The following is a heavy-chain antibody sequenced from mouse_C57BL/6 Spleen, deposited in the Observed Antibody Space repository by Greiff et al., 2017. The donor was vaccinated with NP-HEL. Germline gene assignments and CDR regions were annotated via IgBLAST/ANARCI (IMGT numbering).Heavy chain of an antibody. Sequence: QVQLQQPGAELVRPGSSVKLSCKASGYTFTSYWMHWVKQRPIQGLEWIGNIDPSDSETHYNQKFKDKATLTVDKSSSTAYMQLSSLRSEDSEVYYCARSARGYGSSYGYAMDYWGQGTSVTVSS. J-gene: IGHJ4*01. CDR2: IDPSDSET. D-gene: IGHD1-1*01. V-gene: IGHV1-52*01. CDR1: GYTFTSYW. CDR3: ARSARGYGSSYGYAMDY.